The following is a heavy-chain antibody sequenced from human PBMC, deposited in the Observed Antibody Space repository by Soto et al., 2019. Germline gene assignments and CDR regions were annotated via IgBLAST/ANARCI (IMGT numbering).Heavy chain of an antibody. Sequence: PSETLSLTCAVYGGSFSGYYWSWIRQPPGKGLAWIGEINHRGSTNYNPSLKSRVTISVDTSKNHISLKLSSVTAADTAVYYYAIWGLGDTAVRPGNYYNYDMDVWGQGTTVTVSS. V-gene: IGHV4-34*01. CDR2: INHRGST. CDR1: GGSFSGYY. CDR3: AIWGLGDTAVRPGNYYNYDMDV. D-gene: IGHD5-18*01. J-gene: IGHJ6*02.